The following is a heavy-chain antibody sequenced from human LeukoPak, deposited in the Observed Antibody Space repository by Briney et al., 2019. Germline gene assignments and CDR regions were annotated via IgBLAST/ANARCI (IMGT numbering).Heavy chain of an antibody. Sequence: SVKVSCKASGGTFSSYAISWVRQAPGQGLEWMGRIIPIFGTANYAQKFQGRVTITTDESTSTAYKELSSLRSEDTAVYYCARDLPYSIVFTTWGQGTLVTVSS. J-gene: IGHJ4*02. D-gene: IGHD3-3*02. V-gene: IGHV1-69*05. CDR3: ARDLPYSIVFTT. CDR2: IIPIFGTA. CDR1: GGTFSSYA.